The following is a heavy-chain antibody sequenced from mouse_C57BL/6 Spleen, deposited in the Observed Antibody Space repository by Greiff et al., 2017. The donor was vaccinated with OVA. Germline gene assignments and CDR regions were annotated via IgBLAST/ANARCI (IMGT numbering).Heavy chain of an antibody. Sequence: EVQLQQSGPGMVKPSQSLSLTCTVTGYSITSGYDWHWIRHFPGNKLEWMGYISYSGSTNYNPSLKSRISITHDTAKNHFFLKLKSVTTEDTATYYCARGSSHIDYWGQGTTLTVSS. CDR3: ARGSSHIDY. D-gene: IGHD1-1*01. CDR2: ISYSGST. V-gene: IGHV3-1*01. CDR1: GYSITSGYD. J-gene: IGHJ2*01.